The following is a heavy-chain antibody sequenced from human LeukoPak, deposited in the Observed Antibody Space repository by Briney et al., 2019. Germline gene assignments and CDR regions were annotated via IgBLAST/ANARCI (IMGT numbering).Heavy chain of an antibody. Sequence: GASVKVSCKASGYTFTSYDINWVRQATGQGLERMGWMNPNSGNTGYAQKFQGRVTITRNTSISTAYMELSSLRSEDTAVYYCALIPSFQVVPADYWGQGTLVTVSS. J-gene: IGHJ4*02. CDR1: GYTFTSYD. CDR3: ALIPSFQVVPADY. V-gene: IGHV1-8*03. D-gene: IGHD2-2*01. CDR2: MNPNSGNT.